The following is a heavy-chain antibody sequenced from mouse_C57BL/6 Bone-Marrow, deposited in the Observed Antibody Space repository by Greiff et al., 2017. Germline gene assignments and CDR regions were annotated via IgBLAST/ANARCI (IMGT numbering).Heavy chain of an antibody. J-gene: IGHJ3*01. V-gene: IGHV2-2*01. CDR3: ARERDYYGSSPWFAY. D-gene: IGHD1-1*01. CDR2: IWSGGST. CDR1: GFSLTSYG. Sequence: QVQLQQSGPGLVQPSQSLSITCTVSGFSLTSYGVHWVRQSPGKGLEWLGVIWSGGSTDYNAAFISRLSISKDNSTSQVFFKMNSLQADDTAIYYCARERDYYGSSPWFAYWGQGTLVTVSA.